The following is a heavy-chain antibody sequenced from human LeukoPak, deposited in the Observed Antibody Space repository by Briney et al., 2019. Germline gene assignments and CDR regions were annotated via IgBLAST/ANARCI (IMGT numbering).Heavy chain of an antibody. CDR3: TRAHLRSGTYGFDY. CDR2: IRSKALGGTT. D-gene: IGHD1-26*01. V-gene: IGHV3-49*03. Sequence: GGSLRLSCTASGFTFGDYAMSWFRQAPGKGLEWVGFIRSKALGGTTEYAASVNGRFTISRDDSKSIAYLQMNSLNTDDTAVYYCTRAHLRSGTYGFDYWGQGTLVTVSS. CDR1: GFTFGDYA. J-gene: IGHJ4*02.